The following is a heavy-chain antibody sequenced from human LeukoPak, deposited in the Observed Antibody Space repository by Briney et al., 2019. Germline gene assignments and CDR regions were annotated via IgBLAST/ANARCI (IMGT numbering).Heavy chain of an antibody. CDR1: GYTFTGYY. J-gene: IGHJ4*02. CDR2: INPNSGGT. V-gene: IGHV1-2*02. Sequence: GASVKVSCKASGYTFTGYYMHWVQQAPGQGLEWMGWINPNSGGTNYAQKFQGRVTMTRDTSISTAYMELSRLRSDDTAVYYCARELLWFGELQFPFDYWGQGTLVTVSS. D-gene: IGHD3-10*01. CDR3: ARELLWFGELQFPFDY.